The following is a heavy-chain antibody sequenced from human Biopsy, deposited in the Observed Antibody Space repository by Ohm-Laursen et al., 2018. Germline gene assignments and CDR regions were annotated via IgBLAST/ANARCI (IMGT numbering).Heavy chain of an antibody. V-gene: IGHV4-34*08. J-gene: IGHJ4*02. CDR2: INQAGTT. CDR3: GNEVHGRDY. CDR1: GKTFSDYQ. Sequence: SQTLSLTWIVFGKTFSDYQWSWIRQPPGKGLEWIGQINQAGTTNYNPPLKSRVPISADASKYEFSLRLTSVTAADTAVYLCGNEVHGRDYWGLGAQVTVSS. D-gene: IGHD2-15*01.